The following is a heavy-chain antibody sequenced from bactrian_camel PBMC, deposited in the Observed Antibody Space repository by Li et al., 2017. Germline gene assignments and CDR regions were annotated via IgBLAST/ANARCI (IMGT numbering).Heavy chain of an antibody. D-gene: IGHD1*01. CDR1: GYTLSPYC. J-gene: IGHJ6*01. CDR3: AAVVACDTVDNWVRSAEPDFGF. Sequence: HVQLVESGGGSVQAGESLKLSCAISGYTLSPYCMAWFRQAPGNERERVAMIDSIGTTTYPESVKGRFTISKDHAMMAKTLYLQMNSLKPEDTAMYYCAAVVACDTVDNWVRSAEPDFGFWGQGTQVTVS. V-gene: IGHV3S26*01. CDR2: MIDSIGTT.